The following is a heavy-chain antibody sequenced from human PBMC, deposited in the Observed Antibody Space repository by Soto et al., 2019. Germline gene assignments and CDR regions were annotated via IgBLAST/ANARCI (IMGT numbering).Heavy chain of an antibody. CDR2: ISSSSDYI. Sequence: GGSLRLSCVASGFTFSTYAMSWVRQAPGKGLEWVSSISSSSDYIYYADSMKGRVTISRDNAKNSLFLDMNSLTGEDTAVYYCARARVYATGPLDFWGQGTLVTVSS. V-gene: IGHV3-21*06. CDR3: ARARVYATGPLDF. CDR1: GFTFSTYA. D-gene: IGHD6-13*01. J-gene: IGHJ4*02.